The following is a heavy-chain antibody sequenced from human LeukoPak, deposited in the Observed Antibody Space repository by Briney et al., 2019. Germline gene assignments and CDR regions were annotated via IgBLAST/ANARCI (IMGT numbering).Heavy chain of an antibody. V-gene: IGHV4-30-4*01. J-gene: IGHJ4*02. Sequence: SETLSLTCTVSGGSISSGDYYWSWIRQPPGKGLEWIGYIYYSGSTYYNPSLKSRVTISVDTSKNQFSLKLSSVTAADTAVYYCARGYADILTGYPEADWGQGTLVTVSS. D-gene: IGHD3-9*01. CDR2: IYYSGST. CDR1: GGSISSGDYY. CDR3: ARGYADILTGYPEAD.